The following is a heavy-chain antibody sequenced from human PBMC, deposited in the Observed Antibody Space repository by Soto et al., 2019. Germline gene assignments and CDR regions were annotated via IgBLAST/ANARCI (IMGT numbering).Heavy chain of an antibody. J-gene: IGHJ4*02. D-gene: IGHD1-7*01. CDR2: INHSGST. CDR3: ARMTKIHWIYDF. Sequence: SETLSLTCAVYGGSFSGYYWSWIRQPPGKGLEWIGEINHSGSTNYNPSLKSRVTISVDTSKNQFSLKLSSVTAADTAVYYCARMTKIHWIYDFCGQGSLVTVSS. V-gene: IGHV4-34*01. CDR1: GGSFSGYY.